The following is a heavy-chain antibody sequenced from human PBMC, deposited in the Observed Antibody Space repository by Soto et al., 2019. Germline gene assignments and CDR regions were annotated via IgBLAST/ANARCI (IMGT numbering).Heavy chain of an antibody. D-gene: IGHD2-2*01. CDR1: GDSVSSNSAA. CDR3: ARSPGREYQLLNYYYYYYMDV. Sequence: QSQTLSLTCAISGDSVSSNSAAWNWIRQSPSRGLEWLGRTYYRSKWYNDYAVSVKSRITINPDTSKNQFSLQLNSVTPEDTAVYYCARSPGREYQLLNYYYYYYMDVWGKGTTVTVSS. J-gene: IGHJ6*03. V-gene: IGHV6-1*01. CDR2: TYYRSKWYN.